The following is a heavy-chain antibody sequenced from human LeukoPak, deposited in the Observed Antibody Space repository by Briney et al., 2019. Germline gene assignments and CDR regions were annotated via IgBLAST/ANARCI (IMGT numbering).Heavy chain of an antibody. J-gene: IGHJ5*02. CDR1: GGSFSGYY. V-gene: IGHV4-34*01. CDR2: INHSGST. CDR3: ARRAVYYDYVWGSYRPNWFDP. Sequence: SETLSLTCAVYGGSFSGYYWSWIRQPPGKGLEWIGEINHSGSTNYNPSLKSRVTISVDTSKNQFSLKLSSVTAADTAVYYCARRAVYYDYVWGSYRPNWFDPWGQGTLVTVSS. D-gene: IGHD3-16*02.